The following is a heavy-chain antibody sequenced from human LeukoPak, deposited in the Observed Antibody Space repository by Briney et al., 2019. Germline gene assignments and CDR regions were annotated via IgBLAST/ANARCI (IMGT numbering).Heavy chain of an antibody. J-gene: IGHJ4*02. V-gene: IGHV4-4*09. CDR3: ARRQTFFDY. CDR1: GGSISSYF. Sequence: LETLSLTCTVSGGSISSYFWSWIRQPPGKGLEWIGYIYTDGSTIYNPSLKSRVTISLDTSKKQFSLKLTSVTAPDTAVYYCARRQTFFDYWGQGTLVTVSS. CDR2: IYTDGST.